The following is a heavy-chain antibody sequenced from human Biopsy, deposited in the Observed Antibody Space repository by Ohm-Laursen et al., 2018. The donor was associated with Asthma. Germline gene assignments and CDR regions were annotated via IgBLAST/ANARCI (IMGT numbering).Heavy chain of an antibody. D-gene: IGHD3-9*01. CDR2: IIPIFGTA. CDR3: ARASYDILTGYYNYFDY. Sequence: ASVKVSCKASGGTFSSYAISWVRQAPGQGLEWMGGIIPIFGTANYAQKFQGRVTITADESTSTAYMELSSLRSGDTAVYYCARASYDILTGYYNYFDYWGQGTLVTVSS. CDR1: GGTFSSYA. V-gene: IGHV1-69*13. J-gene: IGHJ4*02.